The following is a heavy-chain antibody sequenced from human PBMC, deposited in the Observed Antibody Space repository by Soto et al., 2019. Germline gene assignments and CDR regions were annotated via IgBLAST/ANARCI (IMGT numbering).Heavy chain of an antibody. CDR1: GDSIKTETC. Sequence: PSETLSLTCAVSGDSIKTETCWSWLRQLPGTGLEWIGEIKHTGDANANPALRSRVSMSVDRTKNQFFLNLRSVSAADTAVYFCAREGRLHWFESRGQGTLVTL. J-gene: IGHJ5*01. CDR2: IKHTGDA. CDR3: AREGRLHWFES. V-gene: IGHV4-4*02.